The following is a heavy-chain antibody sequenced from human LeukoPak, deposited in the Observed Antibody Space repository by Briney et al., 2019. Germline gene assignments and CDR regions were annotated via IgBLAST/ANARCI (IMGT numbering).Heavy chain of an antibody. V-gene: IGHV3-74*01. CDR3: VSDHTGHDDY. J-gene: IGHJ4*02. Sequence: PGRSLRLSCAASGFTFSADWMHCVRQAPGKGLVWVSRINTDGTTTTYADSVKGRFTISRDNAKNTLHLQMNSLRVEDTAVYYCVSDHTGHDDYWGQGTLVTVSS. CDR1: GFTFSADW. CDR2: INTDGTTT. D-gene: IGHD1-1*01.